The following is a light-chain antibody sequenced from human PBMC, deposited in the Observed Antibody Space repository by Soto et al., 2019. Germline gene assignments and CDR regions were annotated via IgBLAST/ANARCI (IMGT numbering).Light chain of an antibody. J-gene: IGKJ1*01. CDR3: QQYNGYSRT. CDR2: DAS. CDR1: QSISDS. Sequence: DIQMTQSPSTLSASVGDRVTITCRASQSISDSLAWYQQKPGKAPYLLISDASSLERGVPSRFSGSGSGTEFTLTISGMQPDDFATYYCQQYNGYSRTFGQGTKV. V-gene: IGKV1-5*01.